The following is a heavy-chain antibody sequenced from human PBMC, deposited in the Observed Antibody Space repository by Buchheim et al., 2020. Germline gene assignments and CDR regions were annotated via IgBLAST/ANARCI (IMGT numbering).Heavy chain of an antibody. CDR1: GGSISTYY. CDR2: IYYSGST. CDR3: TRADPAADTVFDY. Sequence: QVQLQESGPGLVKPSETLSLTCTVSGGSISTYYWSWIRQPPGKGLEWIGYIYYSGSTNYNPSLKSRVTISVDTSKNQFSLKLSSVTAADTAMYYCTRADPAADTVFDYWGQGTL. D-gene: IGHD6-13*01. J-gene: IGHJ4*02. V-gene: IGHV4-59*01.